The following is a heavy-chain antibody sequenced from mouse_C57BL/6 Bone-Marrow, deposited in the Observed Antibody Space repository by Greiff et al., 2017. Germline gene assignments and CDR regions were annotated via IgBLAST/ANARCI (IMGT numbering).Heavy chain of an antibody. CDR2: ISGGGGNT. Sequence: EVQLMESGGGLVKPGGSLKLSCAASGFTFSSYTMPWVRQTPGRRLEWVGTISGGGGNTYYPDSVKGRVTISRDKAKNTLYLQMSSLRSEDTALYYCARLGYYACCYFDVWGKGTTVTVSS. CDR3: ARLGYYACCYFDV. V-gene: IGHV5-9*01. CDR1: GFTFSSYT. J-gene: IGHJ1*03. D-gene: IGHD2-3*01.